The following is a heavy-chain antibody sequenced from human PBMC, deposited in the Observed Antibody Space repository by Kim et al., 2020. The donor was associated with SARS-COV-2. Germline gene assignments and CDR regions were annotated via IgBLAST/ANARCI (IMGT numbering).Heavy chain of an antibody. J-gene: IGHJ4*02. Sequence: GGSLRLSCAASGFTFDDCAMHWVRQAPGKGLEWVSGISWNSGSIGYADSVKGRFTISRDNAKNSLYLQMNSLRAEDTALYYCAKLPGIAAAGTIDYWGQGALVTGPS. CDR3: AKLPGIAAAGTIDY. V-gene: IGHV3-9*01. CDR1: GFTFDDCA. D-gene: IGHD6-13*01. CDR2: ISWNSGSI.